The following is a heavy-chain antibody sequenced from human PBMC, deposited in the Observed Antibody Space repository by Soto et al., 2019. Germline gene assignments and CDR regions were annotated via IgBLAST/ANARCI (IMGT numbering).Heavy chain of an antibody. V-gene: IGHV1-8*01. J-gene: IGHJ6*02. Sequence: QAHLEQSGAEVKRPGASVKVSCKASGYTFSDFDINWLRQASGQGPEWMGWMNAKSGDTFFAQRFQGKFNMTWDASLSTAYVEVGSLPSDDTAIYYCARGNPFNYAGFDIWGQGTTVAVAS. CDR2: MNAKSGDT. CDR3: ARGNPFNYAGFDI. CDR1: GYTFSDFD. D-gene: IGHD3-16*01.